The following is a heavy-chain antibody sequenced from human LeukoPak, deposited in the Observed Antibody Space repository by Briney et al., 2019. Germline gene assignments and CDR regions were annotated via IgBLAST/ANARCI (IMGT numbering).Heavy chain of an antibody. V-gene: IGHV3-64D*06. CDR1: GFTFSTYV. CDR3: VRGTGY. CDR2: ISSNGDNT. Sequence: GGSLRLSCSVSGFTFSTYVMHWVRQAPGKGLEYVSAISSNGDNTYYADSVKGRFTISRDISKNTLYLQMSSLRADDTAVYYCVRGTGYWGQGTLVTVSS. J-gene: IGHJ4*02.